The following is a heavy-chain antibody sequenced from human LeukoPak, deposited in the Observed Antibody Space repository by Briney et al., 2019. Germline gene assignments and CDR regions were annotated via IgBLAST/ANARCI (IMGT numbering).Heavy chain of an antibody. J-gene: IGHJ5*02. CDR3: ARDLGRSGGSFLT. V-gene: IGHV4-59*01. CDR2: IYYSGST. CDR1: GGSISSYY. D-gene: IGHD2-15*01. Sequence: TSETLSLTCTVSGGSISSYYWSWIRQPPGKGLEWIGYIYYSGSTNYNPSLKSRVTISVDTSKNQFSLKLSSVTAADTAVYYCARDLGRSGGSFLTWGQGTLVTASS.